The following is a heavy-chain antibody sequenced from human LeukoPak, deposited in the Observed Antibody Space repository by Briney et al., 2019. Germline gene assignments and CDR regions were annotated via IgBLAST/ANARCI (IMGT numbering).Heavy chain of an antibody. D-gene: IGHD3-3*01. CDR1: GYSFTSYW. CDR3: ARPGGDDFWSGYLAGAFDI. CDR2: IYPGDSDT. Sequence: GESLKISCKGSGYSFTSYWIGWVRQMPGKGLEWMGIIYPGDSDTRYSPSFQGQVTISADKSISTAYLQWSSLKASDTAMYYCARPGGDDFWSGYLAGAFDIGGQGTMVTVSS. J-gene: IGHJ3*02. V-gene: IGHV5-51*01.